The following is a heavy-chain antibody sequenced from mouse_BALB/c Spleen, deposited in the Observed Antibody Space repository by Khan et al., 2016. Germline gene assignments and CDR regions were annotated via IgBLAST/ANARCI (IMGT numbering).Heavy chain of an antibody. J-gene: IGHJ3*01. CDR3: ARSSYDAFAY. CDR1: GYTFTSYW. V-gene: IGHV1S81*02. Sequence: QVQLQQPGAELVKPGASVKLSCKASGYTFTSYWMHWVKQRPGQGLEWIGEINPSNGRTNYNEKFKSKATLTVDKSSSTAYMQLSSLTSDDSAVYYCARSSYDAFAYWGQGTLVTVSA. D-gene: IGHD2-3*01. CDR2: INPSNGRT.